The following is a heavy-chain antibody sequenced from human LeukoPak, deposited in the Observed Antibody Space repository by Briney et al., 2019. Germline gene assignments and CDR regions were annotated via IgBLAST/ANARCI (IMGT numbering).Heavy chain of an antibody. V-gene: IGHV1-8*02. CDR2: MNPNSGNT. J-gene: IGHJ4*02. CDR3: ARSRRPGSGITVTTGPDY. D-gene: IGHD4-17*01. CDR1: GYTFTSYY. Sequence: ASVKVSCKASGYTFTSYYMHWVRQATGQGLEWMGWMNPNSGNTGYAQKFQGRVTMTRNTSISTAYMELNSLRAEDTAVYYCARSRRPGSGITVTTGPDYWGQGTLVTVSS.